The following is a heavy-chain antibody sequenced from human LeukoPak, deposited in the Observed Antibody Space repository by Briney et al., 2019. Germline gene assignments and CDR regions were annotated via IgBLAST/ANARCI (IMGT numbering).Heavy chain of an antibody. Sequence: GGSLRLSCAASGFTFSNNWMSWVRQAPGKGLEWVANVKKDGSEKYYADSVKGRFTISRDNAKNSLYMQMNSLRAEDTAVYYCARAPYYDSSGYSGPFDYWGQGTLVTVSS. CDR1: GFTFSNNW. D-gene: IGHD3-22*01. CDR3: ARAPYYDSSGYSGPFDY. CDR2: VKKDGSEK. J-gene: IGHJ4*02. V-gene: IGHV3-7*01.